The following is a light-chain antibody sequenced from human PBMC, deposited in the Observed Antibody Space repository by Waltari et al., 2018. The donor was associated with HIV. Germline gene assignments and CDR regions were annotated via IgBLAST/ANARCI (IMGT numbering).Light chain of an antibody. CDR1: QSVGTS. Sequence: DTQMTQSPSSVSAFVGDRVSITCRASQSVGTSVAWYQQKPSKTPKLIIFEASRLQPGVPLRFSGSGSGTYFTLTISSLQPEDLATYYCQQADSFPHTFGQGT. CDR3: QQADSFPHT. V-gene: IGKV1-12*01. J-gene: IGKJ2*01. CDR2: EAS.